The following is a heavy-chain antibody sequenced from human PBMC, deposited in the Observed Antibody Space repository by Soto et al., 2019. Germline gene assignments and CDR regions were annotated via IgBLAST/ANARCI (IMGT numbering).Heavy chain of an antibody. Sequence: GGSLRLSCAASGFTFSSYAMSWVRQAPGKGLEWVSSIIVSGDRTYYADSVKGRFTISRDNSKNTLYLQMNSLRSDDTAVYYCEKRTTSSSTIDYWGQGTLVTVSS. CDR1: GFTFSSYA. J-gene: IGHJ4*02. V-gene: IGHV3-23*01. CDR3: EKRTTSSSTIDY. D-gene: IGHD6-6*01. CDR2: IIVSGDRT.